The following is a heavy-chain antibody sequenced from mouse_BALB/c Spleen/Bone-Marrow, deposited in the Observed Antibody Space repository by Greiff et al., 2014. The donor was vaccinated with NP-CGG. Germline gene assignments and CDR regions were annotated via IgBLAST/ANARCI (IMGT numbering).Heavy chain of an antibody. CDR3: ARSRYDVGWFAY. CDR2: IISGSNTI. D-gene: IGHD2-14*01. CDR1: GFTFSSFG. V-gene: IGHV5-17*02. J-gene: IGHJ3*01. Sequence: EVQLVESGGGLVQPGGSRKPSCAASGFTFSSFGMHWVRQAPEKGLEWVAYIISGSNTIYYADTVKGRFTISRDNPKNTLFLQMTSLRSEDTAMYYCARSRYDVGWFAYWGQGTLVTVSA.